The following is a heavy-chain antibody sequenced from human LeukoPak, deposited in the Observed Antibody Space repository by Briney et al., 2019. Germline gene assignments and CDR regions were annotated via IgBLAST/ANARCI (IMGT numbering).Heavy chain of an antibody. Sequence: TGRSLRLSCAASGFTFSSYAMHWVRQAPGKGLEWVAIISYDGSNKDYADSVKGRFIISRDNSKNTLYLQINSLTAEDTAVYYCARVRSSGSPLDYWGQGTLVTVSS. J-gene: IGHJ4*02. D-gene: IGHD3-10*01. V-gene: IGHV3-30-3*01. CDR1: GFTFSSYA. CDR2: ISYDGSNK. CDR3: ARVRSSGSPLDY.